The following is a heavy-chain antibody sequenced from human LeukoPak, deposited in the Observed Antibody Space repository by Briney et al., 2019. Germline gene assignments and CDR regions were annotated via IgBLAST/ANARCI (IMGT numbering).Heavy chain of an antibody. Sequence: GGSLRLSCAASGFTFSSYSMNWVRRAPGKGLEWVSSISSSSSYIYYADSVKGRFTISRDNAKNSLCLQMNSLRAEDTAVYYCARGGSGLGRLGFDPWGQGTLVTVSS. CDR2: ISSSSSYI. J-gene: IGHJ5*02. CDR3: ARGGSGLGRLGFDP. CDR1: GFTFSSYS. V-gene: IGHV3-21*01. D-gene: IGHD4-17*01.